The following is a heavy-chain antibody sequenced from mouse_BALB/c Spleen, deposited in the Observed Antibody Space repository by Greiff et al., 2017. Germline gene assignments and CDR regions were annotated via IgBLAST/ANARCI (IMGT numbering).Heavy chain of an antibody. V-gene: IGHV6-6*02. D-gene: IGHD1-1*01. Sequence: EVQLVESGGGLVQPGGSMKLSCVASGFTFSNYWMNWVRQSPEKGLEWVAEIRLKSNNYATHYAESVKGRFTISRDDSKSSVYLQMNNLRAEDTGIYYCTRPTVYYAMDYWGQGTSVTVSS. J-gene: IGHJ4*01. CDR1: GFTFSNYW. CDR2: IRLKSNNYAT. CDR3: TRPTVYYAMDY.